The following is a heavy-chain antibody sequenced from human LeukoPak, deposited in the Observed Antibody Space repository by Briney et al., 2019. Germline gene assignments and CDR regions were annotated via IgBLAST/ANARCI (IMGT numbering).Heavy chain of an antibody. CDR2: ISSSSSYI. Sequence: GGSLRLSCAASGFTFSSYSMNWVRQAPGKGLEWVSSISSSSSYIYYADSVKGRLTISRDNAKNSLYLQMNSLRAEDTAVYYCARGGYDILTGYYNPTSNWFDPWGQGTLVTVSS. CDR1: GFTFSSYS. CDR3: ARGGYDILTGYYNPTSNWFDP. D-gene: IGHD3-9*01. J-gene: IGHJ5*02. V-gene: IGHV3-21*01.